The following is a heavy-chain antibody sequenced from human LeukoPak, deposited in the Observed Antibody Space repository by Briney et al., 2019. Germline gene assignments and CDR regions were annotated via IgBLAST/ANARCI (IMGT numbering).Heavy chain of an antibody. CDR2: IYYSGST. CDR1: GGSISSSSYY. Sequence: SETLSLTCTVSGGSISSSSYYWGWIRQPPGKGLEWIGNIYYSGSTDYNPSLKSRVTVSVDTSKNQFSLKLNSVTAADTAVYYCATRKLGNDYWGQGTLVTVSS. V-gene: IGHV4-39*07. J-gene: IGHJ4*02. D-gene: IGHD7-27*01. CDR3: ATRKLGNDY.